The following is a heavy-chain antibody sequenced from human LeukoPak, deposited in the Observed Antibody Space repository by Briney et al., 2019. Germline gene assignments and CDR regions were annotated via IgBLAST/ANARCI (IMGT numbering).Heavy chain of an antibody. Sequence: ASVTVSFKSSGYTFTVYYMHWVRQAPGQGREWMGWINPNSGGTNYAQKFQGRVTMTRDTSISTAYMELSRLRSDDTAVYYCARGDRFLEWLPNDYWGQGTLVTVSS. D-gene: IGHD3-3*01. J-gene: IGHJ4*02. V-gene: IGHV1-2*02. CDR2: INPNSGGT. CDR3: ARGDRFLEWLPNDY. CDR1: GYTFTVYY.